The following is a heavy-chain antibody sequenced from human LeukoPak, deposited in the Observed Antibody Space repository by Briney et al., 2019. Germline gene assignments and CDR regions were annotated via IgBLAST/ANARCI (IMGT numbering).Heavy chain of an antibody. CDR3: VSFYETY. J-gene: IGHJ4*02. CDR2: INSDGSWT. V-gene: IGHV3-74*01. Sequence: GGSLRLSCAASGNYWMHWVRQAPGKGLVWVSHINSDGSWTSYADSVKGRFTISKDNAKDTVYLQMNNLRAEDTAVYYCVSFYETYWGRGTLVTVSS. CDR1: GNYW. D-gene: IGHD2-2*01.